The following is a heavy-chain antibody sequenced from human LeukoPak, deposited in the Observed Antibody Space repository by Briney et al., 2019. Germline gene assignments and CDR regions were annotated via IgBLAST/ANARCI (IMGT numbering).Heavy chain of an antibody. CDR2: IYYSGST. V-gene: IGHV4-59*12. Sequence: KTSETLSLTCTVSGGSISSYYWSWIRQPPGKGLEWIGYIYYSGSTNYNPSLKSRVTISVDTSKNQFSLKLSSVTAADTAVYYCARIDSSGGGAFDIWGQGTMVTVSS. CDR1: GGSISSYY. D-gene: IGHD3-16*01. CDR3: ARIDSSGGGAFDI. J-gene: IGHJ3*02.